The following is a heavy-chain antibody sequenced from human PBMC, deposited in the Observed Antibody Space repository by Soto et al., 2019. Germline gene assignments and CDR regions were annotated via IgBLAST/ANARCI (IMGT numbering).Heavy chain of an antibody. J-gene: IGHJ6*02. CDR2: IDPSDSYT. CDR3: ARHRPAYYDFWSGYLADYYGMDV. Sequence: PGESLKISCKGSGYSFTSYWISWVRQMPGKGLEWMGRIDPSDSYTNYSPSFQGHVTISADKSISTAYLQWSSLKASDTAMYYCARHRPAYYDFWSGYLADYYGMDVLGQGTTVTVS. V-gene: IGHV5-10-1*01. D-gene: IGHD3-3*01. CDR1: GYSFTSYW.